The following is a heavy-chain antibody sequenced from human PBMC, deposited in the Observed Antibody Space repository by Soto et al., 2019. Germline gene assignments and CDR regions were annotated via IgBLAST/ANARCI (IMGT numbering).Heavy chain of an antibody. D-gene: IGHD4-17*01. CDR3: AREWRIGDYPSVFDY. CDR1: GYTFTSYG. CDR2: ISAYNGNT. J-gene: IGHJ4*02. V-gene: IGHV1-18*01. Sequence: QVQLVQSGAEVKKPGASVKVSCKASGYTFTSYGISWVRQAPGQGLEWMGWISAYNGNTNYAQKLQGRVTMTTDTSTSTAYMELRSLRSDDTTVYYCAREWRIGDYPSVFDYWGQGTLVTVSS.